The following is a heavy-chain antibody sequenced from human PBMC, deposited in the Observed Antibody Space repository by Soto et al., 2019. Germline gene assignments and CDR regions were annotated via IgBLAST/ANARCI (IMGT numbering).Heavy chain of an antibody. CDR3: AAGATISGYVP. CDR1: GCAFTSSA. V-gene: IGHV1-58*02. Sequence: SVKVSCKASGCAFTSSAMQWVRQARGQRLERIGWIVVGSGNTNYAQKFQERVTITRDMSTSTAYMELSSLRSEDTAVYYCAAGATISGYVPWGQGTLVTVSS. CDR2: IVVGSGNT. D-gene: IGHD5-12*01. J-gene: IGHJ5*02.